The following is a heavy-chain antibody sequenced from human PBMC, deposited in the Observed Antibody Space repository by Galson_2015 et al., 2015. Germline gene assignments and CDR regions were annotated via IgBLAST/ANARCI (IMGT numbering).Heavy chain of an antibody. CDR1: GLSLSTSGVG. CDR2: IYWDDDK. D-gene: IGHD4-11*01. V-gene: IGHV2-5*02. Sequence: PALVKPTQTLTLTCTFSGLSLSTSGVGVGWIRQPPGKALEWLALIYWDDDKRYSPSLKSRLTITKDTSKNQVVLTMTNMDPVDTATYYCAHRRDYPYYYYYGMDVWGQGTTVTVSS. CDR3: AHRRDYPYYYYYGMDV. J-gene: IGHJ6*02.